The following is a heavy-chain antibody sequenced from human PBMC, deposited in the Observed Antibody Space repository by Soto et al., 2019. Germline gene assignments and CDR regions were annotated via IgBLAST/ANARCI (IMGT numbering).Heavy chain of an antibody. J-gene: IGHJ4*02. D-gene: IGHD5-12*01. Sequence: QVQLVQSGAEVKKPGASVKVSCKASGYTFTSYDINGVRQATGQGLEWMGWMNPNSGNTGYAQKFQGRVTMTRNTSISTAYMELSSLRSEDTAVYYCARGRSGEMATITDFDYWGQGTLVTVSS. CDR1: GYTFTSYD. CDR2: MNPNSGNT. V-gene: IGHV1-8*01. CDR3: ARGRSGEMATITDFDY.